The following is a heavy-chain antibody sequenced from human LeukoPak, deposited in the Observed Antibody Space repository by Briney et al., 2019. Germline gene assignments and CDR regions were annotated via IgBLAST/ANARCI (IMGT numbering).Heavy chain of an antibody. V-gene: IGHV3-9*01. CDR3: AKGTSVGATPDAFDI. Sequence: PGGSLRLSCAASGFTFDDYAMHWVRQAPGKGLEWVSGISWNSGSIGYADSVKGRFTISRDNAKNSLYLQMNSLRAEDTALYYCAKGTSVGATPDAFDIWGQGTMVTVSS. D-gene: IGHD1-26*01. CDR1: GFTFDDYA. CDR2: ISWNSGSI. J-gene: IGHJ3*02.